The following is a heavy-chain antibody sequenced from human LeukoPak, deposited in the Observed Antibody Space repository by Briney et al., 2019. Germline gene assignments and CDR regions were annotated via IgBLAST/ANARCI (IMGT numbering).Heavy chain of an antibody. J-gene: IGHJ4*02. CDR1: GGSISSGGYF. D-gene: IGHD1-1*01. V-gene: IGHV4-31*03. CDR2: ISSSGST. CDR3: ARADNLNAFDY. Sequence: PSETLSLICTVSGGSISSGGYFWSWIRQHPGKGLEWIGSISSSGSTLYSPSLKRRVTISVDTSKNQFSLNLSSVTAADTAVYYCARADNLNAFDYWGQGTRVTVSS.